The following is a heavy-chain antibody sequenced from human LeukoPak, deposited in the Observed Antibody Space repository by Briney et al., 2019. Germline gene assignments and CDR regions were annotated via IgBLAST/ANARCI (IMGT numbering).Heavy chain of an antibody. CDR1: GFTFSSYA. V-gene: IGHV3-23*01. D-gene: IGHD2-15*01. CDR3: AKDLLVVVAATNIIDY. CDR2: ISGGGGST. Sequence: PVGSLRLSCAASGFTFSSYAMSWVRQAPGKGLEWVSAISGGGGSTYYAGSVKGRFTISRDNSKNTLYLQMNSLRAEDTAVYYCAKDLLVVVAATNIIDYWGQGTLVTVSS. J-gene: IGHJ4*02.